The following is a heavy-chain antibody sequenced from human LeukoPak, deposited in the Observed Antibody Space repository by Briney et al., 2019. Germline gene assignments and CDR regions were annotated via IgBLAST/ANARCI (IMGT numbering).Heavy chain of an antibody. CDR1: GFTFGNYA. Sequence: GGSLRLSCAASGFTFGNYAMYWVRQAPGKGLEWVSGISGRGGGTYFADSVKGRFTISRDNSTNTLYMQMNSLRGDDTAVYYCAKATPYYDTLTGYSTPYNWFDPWGQGTLVTVSS. CDR3: AKATPYYDTLTGYSTPYNWFDP. D-gene: IGHD3-9*01. J-gene: IGHJ5*02. V-gene: IGHV3-23*01. CDR2: ISGRGGGT.